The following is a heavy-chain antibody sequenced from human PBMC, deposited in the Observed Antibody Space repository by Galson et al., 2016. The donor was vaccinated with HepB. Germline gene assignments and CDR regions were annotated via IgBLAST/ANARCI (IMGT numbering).Heavy chain of an antibody. D-gene: IGHD3-16*01. CDR2: ISGSGGST. Sequence: SLRLSCAASGFTFSSYAMSWVRQAPGKGLEWVSGISGSGGSTYYADSVKGRFTNSSDNAKNSLSLQMNSLRADATAVYYCATTIRSNWYFDLWGRGTLVTVSS. CDR1: GFTFSSYA. V-gene: IGHV3-23*01. J-gene: IGHJ2*01. CDR3: ATTIRSNWYFDL.